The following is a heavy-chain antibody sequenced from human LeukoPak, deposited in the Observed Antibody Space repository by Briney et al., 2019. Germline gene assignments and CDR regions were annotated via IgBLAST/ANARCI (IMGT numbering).Heavy chain of an antibody. CDR3: ARADSPFGYFDY. CDR2: IYYSGST. V-gene: IGHV4-59*01. D-gene: IGHD3-16*01. J-gene: IGHJ4*02. CDR1: GGSISSYY. Sequence: SETLSLTCTVSGGSISSYYWSWVRQTPGKGLEWIGYIYYSGSTNCNPSLKSRVSISVDTSKSQFSLSLTSVTTADTAVYYCARADSPFGYFDYWGQGSLVTASS.